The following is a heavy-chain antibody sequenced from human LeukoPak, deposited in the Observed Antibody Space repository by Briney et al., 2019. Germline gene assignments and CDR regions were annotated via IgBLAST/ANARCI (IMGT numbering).Heavy chain of an antibody. Sequence: TGGSLRLSCAASGFTFSSYGMHWVRQAPGKGLEWVAVISYDGSNKYYADSVKGRFTISRDNSKNTLYLQMNSLKTEDTAVYYCTTDYRLTVVTPTIDYWGQGTLVTVSS. CDR2: ISYDGSNK. V-gene: IGHV3-30*03. CDR3: TTDYRLTVVTPTIDY. CDR1: GFTFSSYG. D-gene: IGHD4-23*01. J-gene: IGHJ4*02.